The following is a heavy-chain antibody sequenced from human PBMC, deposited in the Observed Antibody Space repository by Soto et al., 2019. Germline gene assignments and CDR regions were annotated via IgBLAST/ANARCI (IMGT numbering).Heavy chain of an antibody. CDR2: ISAYNGNT. Sequence: ASVKVSCKASGYTFTSYGNSWVRQAPGQGLEWMGWISAYNGNTNYAQKLQGRVTMTTDTSTSTAYMEPRSLRSDDTAVSYYEEDHKNQLGLFAFGAQGTLVPVSS. J-gene: IGHJ4*02. CDR1: GYTFTSYG. V-gene: IGHV1-18*01. CDR3: EEDHKNQLGLFAF. D-gene: IGHD2-2*01.